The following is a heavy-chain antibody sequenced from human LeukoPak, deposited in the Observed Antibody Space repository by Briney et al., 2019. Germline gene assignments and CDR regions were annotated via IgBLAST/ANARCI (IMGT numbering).Heavy chain of an antibody. J-gene: IGHJ3*02. CDR1: GYTFSRYG. D-gene: IGHD3-22*01. CDR3: ARDPAHNYYDSSDDAFDI. V-gene: IGHV1-18*01. Sequence: ASVKVSCKASGYTFSRYGISWVRQAPGQGLEWMGWISAYNGSTNYAQKFQGRVTMTTDTSATTAYMELSSLRSEDTAVYYCARDPAHNYYDSSDDAFDIWGQGTMVTVSS. CDR2: ISAYNGST.